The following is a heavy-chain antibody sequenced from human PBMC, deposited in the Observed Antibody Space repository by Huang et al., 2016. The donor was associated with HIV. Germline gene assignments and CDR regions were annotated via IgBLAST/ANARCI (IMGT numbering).Heavy chain of an antibody. Sequence: EVQLVESGGGLVQPGGSLRLSCAASGFPFSSYWMSWVRQAPGRGLEWVANVRQDGREKYYGDSVKSRFTISRENAKNSLYVQMTNLRDEDTAVYYCAGAADSSGYDVYYFDYWGQGTLVTVSS. D-gene: IGHD3-22*01. V-gene: IGHV3-7*01. J-gene: IGHJ4*02. CDR2: VRQDGREK. CDR1: GFPFSSYW. CDR3: AGAADSSGYDVYYFDY.